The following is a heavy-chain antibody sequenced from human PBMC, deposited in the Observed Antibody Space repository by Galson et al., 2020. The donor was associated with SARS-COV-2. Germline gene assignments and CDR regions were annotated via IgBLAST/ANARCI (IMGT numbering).Heavy chain of an antibody. V-gene: IGHV3-30*02. Sequence: QLGESLKISCEASGITFSTSGMHWVRQAPGKGLEWGAFIRPDGSSKFYADSVKGRIIVSRDSSKNTLYLQMNSLRDEDTAVYYCAKDYRNTYGSDYWGQGTLVTVSS. CDR2: IRPDGSSK. CDR3: AKDYRNTYGSDY. D-gene: IGHD5-18*01. J-gene: IGHJ4*02. CDR1: GITFSTSG.